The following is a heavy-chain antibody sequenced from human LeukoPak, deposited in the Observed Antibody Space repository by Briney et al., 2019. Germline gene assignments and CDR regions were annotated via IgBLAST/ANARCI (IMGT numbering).Heavy chain of an antibody. Sequence: GGSLRLSCAASGFTVSSNYMSWVRQAPGKGLEWVSVIYSGGSTYYADSVKGRFTISRHNSKNTLYLQMNSLRAEDTAVYYCARDEGIAVAAYYFDYWGQGTLVTVSS. CDR2: IYSGGST. D-gene: IGHD6-19*01. CDR1: GFTVSSNY. J-gene: IGHJ4*02. V-gene: IGHV3-53*04. CDR3: ARDEGIAVAAYYFDY.